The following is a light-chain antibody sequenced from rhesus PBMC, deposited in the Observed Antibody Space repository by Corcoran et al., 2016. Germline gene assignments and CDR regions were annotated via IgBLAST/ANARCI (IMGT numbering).Light chain of an antibody. Sequence: DIQMTQSPSSLSASVGDRVTITCRASQGITNDLAWYQPKLGEAPRLVIYEASSLQSGIPSRFSGSGSGTDFTLTISSLQSGDFATYYCQHYYGTPYSFGHGTKVEI. CDR1: QGITND. J-gene: IGKJ2*01. CDR2: EAS. CDR3: QHYYGTPYS. V-gene: IGKV1-33*02.